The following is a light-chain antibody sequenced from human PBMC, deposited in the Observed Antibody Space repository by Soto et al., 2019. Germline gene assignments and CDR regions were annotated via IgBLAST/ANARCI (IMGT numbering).Light chain of an antibody. J-gene: IGKJ2*01. CDR2: SAS. CDR3: QQSHSLPYT. Sequence: DIQMTQSPSSVSASIGDRVTITCRASQGITFWLAWYQQKPGKAPVLLIYSASNLQSGVPSRFSGSGSGTDFTLTISSLQPEDFATYYCQQSHSLPYTFGQGTKLEI. V-gene: IGKV1-12*01. CDR1: QGITFW.